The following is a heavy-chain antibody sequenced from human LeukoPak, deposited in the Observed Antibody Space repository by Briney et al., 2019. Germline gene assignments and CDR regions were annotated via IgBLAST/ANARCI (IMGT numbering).Heavy chain of an antibody. CDR2: IKQDGSEK. CDR1: GFTFSSYW. CDR3: ARHSSGWYWYYFDY. J-gene: IGHJ4*02. D-gene: IGHD6-19*01. Sequence: GGSLRLSCAASGFTFSSYWMSWVRQAPRKGLEWVANIKQDGSEKYYVDSVKGRFTISRDNAKNSLYLQMNSLRAEDTAVYYCARHSSGWYWYYFDYWGQGTLVTVSS. V-gene: IGHV3-7*01.